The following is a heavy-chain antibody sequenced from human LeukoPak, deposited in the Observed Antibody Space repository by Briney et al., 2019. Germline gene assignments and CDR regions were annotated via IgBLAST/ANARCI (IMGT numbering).Heavy chain of an antibody. CDR1: GYTFTGYY. Sequence: ASVKVSCKASGYTFTGYYMHLVRQAPGQGLEWMGWINPNSGGTNYAQKFQGRVTMTRDTSISTAYMELSRLRSDDTAVYYCARYYYDSSGYLNYFDYWGQGTLVTVSS. CDR2: INPNSGGT. J-gene: IGHJ4*02. CDR3: ARYYYDSSGYLNYFDY. V-gene: IGHV1-2*02. D-gene: IGHD3-22*01.